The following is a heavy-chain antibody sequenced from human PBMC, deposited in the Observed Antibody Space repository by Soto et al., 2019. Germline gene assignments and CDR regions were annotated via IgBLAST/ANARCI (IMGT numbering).Heavy chain of an antibody. CDR1: GGSISSGDYY. D-gene: IGHD3-10*01. CDR3: ARSPGSGSSYNLHFDY. V-gene: IGHV4-30-4*01. CDR2: IHSTGST. Sequence: PSETLSLTCAVSGGSISSGDYYWSWIRQPPGKGLEWIGHIHSTGSTYSNPSLKSRPTTSVDKSNSQFSLKLSSVTAADSAVYYCARSPGSGSSYNLHFDYWGQGTLVTVSS. J-gene: IGHJ4*02.